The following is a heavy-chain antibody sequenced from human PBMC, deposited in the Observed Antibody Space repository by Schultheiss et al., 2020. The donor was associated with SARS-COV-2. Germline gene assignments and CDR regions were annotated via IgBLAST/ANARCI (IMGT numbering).Heavy chain of an antibody. CDR3: ARGKNFDY. CDR2: ISYDGSNK. Sequence: GESLKISCAASGFTFSSYGMHWVRQAPGKGLEWVAVISYDGSNKYYADSVKGRFTISRENAKNSLYLQMNSLRAEDTAVYYCARGKNFDYWGQGTLVTVSS. CDR1: GFTFSSYG. V-gene: IGHV3-30*03. J-gene: IGHJ4*02.